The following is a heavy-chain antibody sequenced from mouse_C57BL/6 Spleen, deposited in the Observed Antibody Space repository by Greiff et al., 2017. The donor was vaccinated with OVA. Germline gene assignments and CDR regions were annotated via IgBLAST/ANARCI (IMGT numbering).Heavy chain of an antibody. CDR3: ARDDYVTRDAMDY. D-gene: IGHD2-4*01. Sequence: QVQLQQSGAELVRPGTSVKVSCKASGYAFTNYLIEWVKQRPGQGLEWIGVINPGSGGTNYNEKFKGKATLTADKSSSTAYMQLSSLTSEDSAVYFCARDDYVTRDAMDYWGQGTSVTVSS. CDR1: GYAFTNYL. CDR2: INPGSGGT. J-gene: IGHJ4*01. V-gene: IGHV1-54*01.